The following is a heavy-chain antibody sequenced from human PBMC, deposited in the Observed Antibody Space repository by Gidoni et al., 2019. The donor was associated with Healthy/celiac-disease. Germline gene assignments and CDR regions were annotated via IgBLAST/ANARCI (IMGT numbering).Heavy chain of an antibody. V-gene: IGHV4-4*02. Sequence: GSISSSNWWSWVRQPPGKGLEWIGEIYHSGSTNYNPSLKSRVTISVDKSKNQFSLKLSSVTAADTAVYYCASSIAAAGTGLGVNDYWGQGTLVTVSS. CDR2: IYHSGST. CDR1: GSISSSNW. D-gene: IGHD6-13*01. CDR3: ASSIAAAGTGLGVNDY. J-gene: IGHJ4*02.